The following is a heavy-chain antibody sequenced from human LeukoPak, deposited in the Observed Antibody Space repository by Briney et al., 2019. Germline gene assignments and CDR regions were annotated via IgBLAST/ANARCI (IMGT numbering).Heavy chain of an antibody. CDR3: AKDGSAYCSGTSCLNWLDP. J-gene: IGHJ5*02. CDR2: INSDGSST. CDR1: GFTFSSYW. Sequence: TGGSLRLSCAASGFTFSSYWMHWVRHAPGKGLVWVSRINSDGSSTSYADSVKGRFTISRDNAKNTLYLQMDSLRAEDTAVYYCAKDGSAYCSGTSCLNWLDPWGQGTLVTVSS. V-gene: IGHV3-74*01. D-gene: IGHD2-2*01.